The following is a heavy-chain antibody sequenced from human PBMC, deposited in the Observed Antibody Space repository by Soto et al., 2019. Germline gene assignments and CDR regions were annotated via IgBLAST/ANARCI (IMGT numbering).Heavy chain of an antibody. V-gene: IGHV3-33*01. CDR2: IWYDGSNK. CDR1: GFTFSSYG. CDR3: ARDIVLMVYARRGYHYYGMDV. Sequence: QVQLVESGGGVVQPGRSLRLSCAASGFTFSSYGMHWVRQAPGKGLEWVAVIWYDGSNKYYADSVKGRFTISRDNSKNTLYLQMNSLRAEDTAVYYCARDIVLMVYARRGYHYYGMDVWGQGTTVTVSS. D-gene: IGHD2-8*01. J-gene: IGHJ6*02.